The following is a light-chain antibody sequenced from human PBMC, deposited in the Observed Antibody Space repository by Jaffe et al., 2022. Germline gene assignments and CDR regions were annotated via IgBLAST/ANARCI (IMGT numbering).Light chain of an antibody. CDR3: QQLNSAPLT. CDR1: QGISSH. J-gene: IGKJ4*01. Sequence: DIQLTQSPSFLSASVGDRVSITCRASQGISSHLAWYQQKPGRGPKLLIFDASTLQSGVPSRFSGSKSGTEFTLTISSLQPEDFAIYYCQQLNSAPLTFGGGTKVEIK. CDR2: DAS. V-gene: IGKV1-9*01.